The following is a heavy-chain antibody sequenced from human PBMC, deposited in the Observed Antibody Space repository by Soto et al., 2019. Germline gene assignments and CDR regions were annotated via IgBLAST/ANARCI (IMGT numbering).Heavy chain of an antibody. CDR2: IIPILGIA. D-gene: IGHD6-6*01. J-gene: IGHJ4*02. V-gene: IGHV1-69*02. Sequence: SGKVSCKGFGVTFSSHTISWVRQAPGQGLEWMGRIIPILGIANYAQKFQGRVTITADKSTSTAYMELSSLRSEDTAVYYCARATGESSSIAARPDYWGQGTLVTVSS. CDR3: ARATGESSSIAARPDY. CDR1: GVTFSSHT.